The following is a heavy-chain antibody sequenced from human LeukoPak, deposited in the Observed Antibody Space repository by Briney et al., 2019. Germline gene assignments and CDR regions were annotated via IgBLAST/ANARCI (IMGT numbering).Heavy chain of an antibody. CDR1: GFTFSSYS. CDR3: ARAVGGRCYGFDY. CDR2: ISSSSSYI. J-gene: IGHJ4*02. Sequence: PGGSLRLSCAASGFTFSSYSMNWVRQAPGKGLEWVSSISSSSSYIYYADSVKGRFTISRDNAKNSLYLQMNSLRAEDTAVYYCARAVGGRCYGFDYWGQGTLVTVSS. D-gene: IGHD2-15*01. V-gene: IGHV3-21*01.